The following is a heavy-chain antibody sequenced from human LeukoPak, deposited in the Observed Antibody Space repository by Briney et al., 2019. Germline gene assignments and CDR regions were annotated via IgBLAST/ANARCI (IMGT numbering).Heavy chain of an antibody. CDR3: ARPLLYSSGWGYFDY. V-gene: IGHV4-39*01. D-gene: IGHD6-19*01. Sequence: SETLSLTCTVSGGSISSSSYYWGWIRQPPGKGLEWIGSISYSGSTYYNPSLKSRVTISVDTSKNQFSLKLSSVTAADTAVYYCARPLLYSSGWGYFDYWGQGTLVTVSS. CDR1: GGSISSSSYY. J-gene: IGHJ4*02. CDR2: ISYSGST.